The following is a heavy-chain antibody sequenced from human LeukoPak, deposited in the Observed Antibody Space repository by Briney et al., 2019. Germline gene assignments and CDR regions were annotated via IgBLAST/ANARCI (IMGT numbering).Heavy chain of an antibody. CDR2: ISGSGGST. CDR1: GFTFNTYA. CDR3: AKGAYSTSWWSVDY. Sequence: TGGSLRLSCAASGFTFNTYAMSWVRQAPGKGLEWVSGISGSGGSTYYADSVRGRFTISRDNSKDTLYLQVSSLRAEDTAVYYCAKGAYSTSWWSVDYWGQGTLVTVSS. V-gene: IGHV3-23*01. D-gene: IGHD2-2*01. J-gene: IGHJ4*02.